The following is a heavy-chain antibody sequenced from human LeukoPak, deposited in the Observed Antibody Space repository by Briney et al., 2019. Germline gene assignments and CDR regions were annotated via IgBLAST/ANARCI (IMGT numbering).Heavy chain of an antibody. D-gene: IGHD3-10*01. V-gene: IGHV3-33*01. CDR1: GFTFSSYG. Sequence: PGGSLRLSCAASGFTFSSYGMHWVRQAPGKGLEWVAVMWYDGSNKYYADSVKGRFTISRDNSKNTLYLQMNSLRAEDTAVYYCARDPEYYYGSAEYYFDYWGQGTLVTVSS. CDR2: MWYDGSNK. CDR3: ARDPEYYYGSAEYYFDY. J-gene: IGHJ4*02.